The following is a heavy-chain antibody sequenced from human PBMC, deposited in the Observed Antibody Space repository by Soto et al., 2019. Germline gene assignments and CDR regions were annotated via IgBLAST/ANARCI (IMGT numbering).Heavy chain of an antibody. V-gene: IGHV4-59*01. D-gene: IGHD2-21*02. CDR1: GGSISGYY. CDR2: VYYSGGA. CDR3: TRDGDGRMTKNPYYYYGMDV. Sequence: SETLSLTCTVSGGSISGYYWSWIRQPPGKGLEWIGNVYYSGGAKYNPSVKRRVSISVDTSKNQFSLNLSSVTAADTAVYYCTRDGDGRMTKNPYYYYGMDVWGQGITVTVYS. J-gene: IGHJ6*02.